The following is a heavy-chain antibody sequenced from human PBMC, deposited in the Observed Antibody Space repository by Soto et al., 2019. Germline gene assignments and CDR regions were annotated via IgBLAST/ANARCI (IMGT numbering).Heavy chain of an antibody. CDR2: INHSGST. CDR1: GGSFSGYY. Sequence: PSETLSLTCAVYGGSFSGYYWSWIRQPPGKGLEWIGEINHSGSTNYNPSLKSRVTISVDTSKNQFSLKLSSVTAADTAVYYCARGSITIFGVVPHAMDVWRQRATVTVPS. CDR3: ARGSITIFGVVPHAMDV. V-gene: IGHV4-34*01. D-gene: IGHD3-3*01. J-gene: IGHJ6*02.